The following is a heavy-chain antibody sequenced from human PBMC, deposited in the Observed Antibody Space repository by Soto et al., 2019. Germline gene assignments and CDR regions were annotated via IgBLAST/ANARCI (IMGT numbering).Heavy chain of an antibody. V-gene: IGHV4-31*03. CDR2: IYYSGST. CDR3: ARAGPIDAFDI. J-gene: IGHJ3*02. Sequence: PSETLSLTCTVSGGSISSGGYYWSWIRQHPGKGLEWIGYIYYSGSTYYNPSLKSRVTISVDTSKNQFSLKLSSVTAADTAVYYCARAGPIDAFDIWGQGTMATVSS. CDR1: GGSISSGGYY.